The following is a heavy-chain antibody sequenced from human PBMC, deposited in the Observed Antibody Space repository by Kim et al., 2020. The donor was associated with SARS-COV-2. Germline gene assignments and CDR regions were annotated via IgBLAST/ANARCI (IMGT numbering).Heavy chain of an antibody. CDR3: ARGAIAAALTPDY. V-gene: IGHV1-69*01. Sequence: YAQKFQGRVTITADESTSTAYMELSSLRSEDTAVYYCARGAIAAALTPDYWGQGTLVTVSS. D-gene: IGHD6-13*01. J-gene: IGHJ4*02.